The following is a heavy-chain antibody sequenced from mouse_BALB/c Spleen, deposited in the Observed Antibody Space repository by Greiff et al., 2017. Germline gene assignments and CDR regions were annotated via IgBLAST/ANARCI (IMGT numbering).Heavy chain of an antibody. CDR3: ARRYSGSYYWFDY. CDR1: GFAFSSYD. D-gene: IGHD1-1*01. CDR2: ISSGGGST. J-gene: IGHJ3*01. V-gene: IGHV5-12-1*01. Sequence: DVMLVESGGGLVKPGGSLKLSCAASGFAFSSYDMSWVRQTPEKRLEWVAYISSGGGSTYYPDTVKGRFTFSRDNAKNTLYLQMSSLKSEDTAMYYCARRYSGSYYWFDYWGQGTLVTVSA.